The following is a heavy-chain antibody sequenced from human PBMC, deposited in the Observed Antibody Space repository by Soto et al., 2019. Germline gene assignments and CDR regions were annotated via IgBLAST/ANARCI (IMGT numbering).Heavy chain of an antibody. CDR1: GYTFTSYY. J-gene: IGHJ6*02. CDR2: ITPDSGVT. V-gene: IGHV1-2*02. D-gene: IGHD2-8*01. Sequence: QVQLVQSGAEVKKPGASVKVSCKASGYTFTSYYMHWVRQAPGQGLESMGWITPDSGVTYYPHKFQDRVTMTRDTSIRTAYMELSRLTSDVTALYYCARDRGVRDVWGQGTAVIVSS. CDR3: ARDRGVRDV.